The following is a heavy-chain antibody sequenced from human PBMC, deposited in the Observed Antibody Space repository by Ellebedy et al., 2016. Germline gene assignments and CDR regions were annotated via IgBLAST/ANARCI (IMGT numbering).Heavy chain of an antibody. CDR1: GFTFSSST. D-gene: IGHD6-19*01. CDR2: ISFDGRAE. V-gene: IGHV3-30*04. CDR3: ARGPYSSGHCDAFDL. J-gene: IGHJ3*01. Sequence: GGSLRLSXAASGFTFSSSTMHWARQDPGWGLEWVAGISFDGRAEHYADSVKGRFTISRDNSKNTLFLQMNSLRGEDSAIYYCARGPYSSGHCDAFDLWGRGTAVSVSS.